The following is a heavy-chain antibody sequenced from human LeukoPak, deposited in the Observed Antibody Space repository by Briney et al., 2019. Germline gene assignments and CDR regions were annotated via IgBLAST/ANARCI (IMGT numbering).Heavy chain of an antibody. CDR2: ISSSSSYI. CDR3: ARGEDGTGDYRPTYFDS. Sequence: GGSLRLSCAASGFTFSSYSMNWVRQAPGKGLEWVSSISSSSSYIYYADSVKGRFTISRDNAKNSLYLQMNSLRAEDTAVYYCARGEDGTGDYRPTYFDSWGQGTLVTVSS. J-gene: IGHJ4*02. D-gene: IGHD4-17*01. V-gene: IGHV3-21*01. CDR1: GFTFSSYS.